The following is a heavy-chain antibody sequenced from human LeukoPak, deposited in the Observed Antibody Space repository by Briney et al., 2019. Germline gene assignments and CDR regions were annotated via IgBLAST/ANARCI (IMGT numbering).Heavy chain of an antibody. CDR1: GFTFSSYW. Sequence: GGSLRLSCAASGFTFSSYWMSWVRQAPGEGLEWVANIKQDGSEKYYVDSVKGRFTISRDNAKNSLYLQMNSLRAEDTAVYYCARDSDDILTGYALWDYWGQGTLVTVSS. J-gene: IGHJ4*02. V-gene: IGHV3-7*03. D-gene: IGHD3-9*01. CDR2: IKQDGSEK. CDR3: ARDSDDILTGYALWDY.